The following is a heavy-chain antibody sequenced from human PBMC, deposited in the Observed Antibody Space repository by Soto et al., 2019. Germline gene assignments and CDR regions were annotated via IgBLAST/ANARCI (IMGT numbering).Heavy chain of an antibody. Sequence: PGESLKISCRTSGYRFTSYWIAWVRQMPGKGLEWMGIIFPSDSDTRYSPSFQGQVTISADRSTSTVFLQWASLRASDTAVYFCARKDKSGYFNWFDPWGQGTLVTVSS. J-gene: IGHJ5*02. CDR2: IFPSDSDT. CDR3: ARKDKSGYFNWFDP. D-gene: IGHD3-22*01. CDR1: GYRFTSYW. V-gene: IGHV5-51*01.